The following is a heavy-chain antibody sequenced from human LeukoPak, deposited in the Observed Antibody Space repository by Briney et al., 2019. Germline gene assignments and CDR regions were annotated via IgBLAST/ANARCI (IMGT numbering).Heavy chain of an antibody. V-gene: IGHV4-59*03. J-gene: IGHJ4*02. Sequence: SETLSLTCTVSGGSISSYYWSWIRQPPGKGLEWIGYIYYSGSTNYNPSLKSRVTISVDTSKNQFSLKLSSVTAADTAVYYCAARRLYCFDYWGQGTLVTVSS. D-gene: IGHD2/OR15-2a*01. CDR1: GGSISSYY. CDR2: IYYSGST. CDR3: AARRLYCFDY.